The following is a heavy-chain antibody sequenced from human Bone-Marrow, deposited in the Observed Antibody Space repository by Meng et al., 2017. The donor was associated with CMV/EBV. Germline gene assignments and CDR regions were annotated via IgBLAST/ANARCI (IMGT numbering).Heavy chain of an antibody. CDR2: IYSAGST. Sequence: GESLKISCAASGFTVSSNYMSWVRQAPGKGLECVSVIYSAGSTYYADSVKGRFTISRDNSKNTLYLQMNSLRAEDTAVYYCARDSPDYGDYLFDYCGQGGLVTVSS. D-gene: IGHD4-17*01. CDR1: GFTVSSNY. V-gene: IGHV3-53*01. CDR3: ARDSPDYGDYLFDY. J-gene: IGHJ4*02.